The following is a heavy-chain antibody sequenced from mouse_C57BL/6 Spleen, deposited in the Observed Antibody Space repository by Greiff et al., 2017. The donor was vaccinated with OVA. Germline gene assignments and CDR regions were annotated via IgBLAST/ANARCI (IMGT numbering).Heavy chain of an antibody. Sequence: QVQLKESGPGLVQPSQSLSITCTVSGFSLTSYGVHWVRQSPGKGLEWLGVIWSGGSTDYNAAFISRLSISKDNSKSQVFFKMNSLQADDTAIYYCASNYGNHYAMDYWGQGTSVTVSS. D-gene: IGHD2-1*01. CDR3: ASNYGNHYAMDY. CDR2: IWSGGST. J-gene: IGHJ4*01. CDR1: GFSLTSYG. V-gene: IGHV2-2*01.